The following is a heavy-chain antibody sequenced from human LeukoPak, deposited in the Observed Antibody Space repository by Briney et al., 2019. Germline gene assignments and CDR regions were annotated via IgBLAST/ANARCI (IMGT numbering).Heavy chain of an antibody. CDR2: IFSSGPT. J-gene: IGHJ4*02. V-gene: IGHV3-53*01. CDR1: GFTVSSNY. Sequence: GGSLRLSCAASGFTVSSNYMNWVRQAPGKGLEWVSVIFSSGPTYYADSVKGRFTISRDTSKNALYLQMNSLRAEYTAVYYCAISGLGFGEFRGLDYWGQGTLVTVSS. D-gene: IGHD3-10*01. CDR3: AISGLGFGEFRGLDY.